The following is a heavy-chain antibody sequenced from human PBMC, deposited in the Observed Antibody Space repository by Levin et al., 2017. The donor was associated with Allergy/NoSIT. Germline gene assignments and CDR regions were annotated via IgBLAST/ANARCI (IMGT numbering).Heavy chain of an antibody. CDR1: GFTFSSYA. CDR2: ISYDGSNK. D-gene: IGHD3-22*01. V-gene: IGHV3-30-3*01. J-gene: IGHJ3*02. CDR3: ARGGFDYYDSSGYPDAFDI. Sequence: GESLKISCAASGFTFSSYAMHWVRQAPGKGLEWVAVISYDGSNKYYADSVKGRFTISRDNSKNTLYLQMNSLRAEDTAVYYCARGGFDYYDSSGYPDAFDIWGQGTMVTVSS.